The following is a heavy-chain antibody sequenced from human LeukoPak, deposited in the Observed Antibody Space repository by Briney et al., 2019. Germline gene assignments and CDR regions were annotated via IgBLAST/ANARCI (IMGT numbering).Heavy chain of an antibody. J-gene: IGHJ4*02. Sequence: GASVKVSCKASGGTFSSYAISWVRQAPGQGLEWMGRIIPILGIANYAQKFQGRVTITADKSTSTAYMELSGLRSEDTAVYYCARDLIAARSYYFDYWGQGTLVTVSS. D-gene: IGHD6-6*01. CDR3: ARDLIAARSYYFDY. CDR1: GGTFSSYA. CDR2: IIPILGIA. V-gene: IGHV1-69*04.